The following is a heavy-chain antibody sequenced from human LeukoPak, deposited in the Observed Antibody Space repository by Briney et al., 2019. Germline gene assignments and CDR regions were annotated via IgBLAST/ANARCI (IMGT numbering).Heavy chain of an antibody. Sequence: GGSLRLSCVASGFTFSSYDLHWVRQTTGKGLEWVSAIGTADDTFYPDSVKGRFTISRDDAKNSLYLQMNSLRAENTAVYYCARDDAGYSSGWYWVYWGQGTLVTVSS. CDR3: ARDDAGYSSGWYWVY. V-gene: IGHV3-13*04. J-gene: IGHJ4*02. CDR1: GFTFSSYD. D-gene: IGHD6-19*01. CDR2: IGTADDT.